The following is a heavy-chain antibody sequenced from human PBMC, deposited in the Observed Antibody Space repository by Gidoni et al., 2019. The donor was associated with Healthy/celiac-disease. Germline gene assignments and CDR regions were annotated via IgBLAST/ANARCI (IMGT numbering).Heavy chain of an antibody. D-gene: IGHD1-26*01. Sequence: PGLATPSETLSLTCAVAGSSISSGYYWRWIRQPPGKGLEWLGSIYHSGRAYYNPSLKCRVTLSVSTSKNQFTLNLSFGTAADTAVYYCARDVAKAAWGAYWGQGTLVTVSS. CDR3: ARDVAKAAWGAY. CDR2: IYHSGRA. CDR1: GSSISSGYY. J-gene: IGHJ4*02. V-gene: IGHV4-38-2*02.